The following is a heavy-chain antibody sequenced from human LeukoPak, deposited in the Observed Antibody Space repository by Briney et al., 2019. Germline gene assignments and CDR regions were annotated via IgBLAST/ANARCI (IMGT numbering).Heavy chain of an antibody. D-gene: IGHD3-10*01. CDR2: IDTRSYI. Sequence: GGSLRLSCAASGFTFSTYSMNWVRLAPGKGLEWVSSIDTRSYINYADSVKGRFTVSRDNAENSLYLQMNSLRAEDTAVYYCARTRGGNWFGPWGQGTLVTVSS. J-gene: IGHJ5*02. CDR1: GFTFSTYS. CDR3: ARTRGGNWFGP. V-gene: IGHV3-21*01.